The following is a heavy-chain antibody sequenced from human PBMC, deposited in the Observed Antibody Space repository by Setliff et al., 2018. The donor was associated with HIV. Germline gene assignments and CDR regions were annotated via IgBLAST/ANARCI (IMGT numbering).Heavy chain of an antibody. V-gene: IGHV4-34*01. CDR3: ARRGVPQQIDLDS. D-gene: IGHD3-10*01. CDR1: GGSFSGYY. Sequence: SETLSLTCAVYGGSFSGYYWSWIRQPPGKGLEWIGEINHSGSTNYNPSLKSRVTISVDTSMDQFSLKLNSVTAADTAMYYCARRGVPQQIDLDSWGHGTLVTVSS. J-gene: IGHJ5*01. CDR2: INHSGST.